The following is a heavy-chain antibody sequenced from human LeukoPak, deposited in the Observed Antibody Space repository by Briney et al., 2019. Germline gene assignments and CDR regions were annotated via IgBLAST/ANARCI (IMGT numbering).Heavy chain of an antibody. Sequence: GGSLRLSCAASGFTFSNYVMTWVRQAPGKGLEWVSAISYSGDRTYYADSVRGRFTISRNNSRNTLFLQMNSLRAEDTAIYYCAKDAPVNIVVVPAANSWGQGTLVTVSS. J-gene: IGHJ4*02. CDR1: GFTFSNYV. CDR3: AKDAPVNIVVVPAANS. CDR2: ISYSGDRT. D-gene: IGHD2-2*01. V-gene: IGHV3-23*01.